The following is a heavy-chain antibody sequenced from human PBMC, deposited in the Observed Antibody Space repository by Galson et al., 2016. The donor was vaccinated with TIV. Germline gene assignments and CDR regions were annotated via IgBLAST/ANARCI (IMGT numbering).Heavy chain of an antibody. D-gene: IGHD2-15*01. CDR3: ARVPGTQVIAATGGWFDP. V-gene: IGHV1-18*04. J-gene: IGHJ5*02. CDR1: GYTFSNYG. Sequence: SVKVSCKASGYTFSNYGINWVRQAPGQGLEWMGWISPYSGDTNYPQKLRGRVTLTTDTSTSTAYMELRSLKSDDTAIYFCARVPGTQVIAATGGWFDPWGQGTLVTVSS. CDR2: ISPYSGDT.